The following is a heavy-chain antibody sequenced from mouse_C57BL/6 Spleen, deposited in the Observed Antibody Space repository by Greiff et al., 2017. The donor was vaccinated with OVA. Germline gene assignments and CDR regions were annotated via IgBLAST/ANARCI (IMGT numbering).Heavy chain of an antibody. CDR1: GYAFSSSW. CDR2: IYPGDGDT. Sequence: QVQLKQSGPELVKPGASVKISCKASGYAFSSSWMNWVKQRPGKGLEWIGRIYPGDGDTNYNGKFKGKATLTADKSSSTAYMQLSSLTSEDSAVYFCARTSSPWYFDVWGTGTTVTVSS. D-gene: IGHD1-1*01. V-gene: IGHV1-82*01. J-gene: IGHJ1*03. CDR3: ARTSSPWYFDV.